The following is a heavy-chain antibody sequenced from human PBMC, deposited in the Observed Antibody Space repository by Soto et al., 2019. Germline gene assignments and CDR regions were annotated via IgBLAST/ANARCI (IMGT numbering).Heavy chain of an antibody. J-gene: IGHJ4*02. CDR2: LSDSGGSI. CDR3: AKVSSSWYAGFFDL. D-gene: IGHD6-13*01. Sequence: GGSLRLSCTASGFTFSSHAMTWVRQAPGKGLEWVSGLSDSGGSIYYAESVKGRFTISRDNSMNTLYLQMNTLRAEDTAIYYCAKVSSSWYAGFFDLWGQGTLVTVSS. CDR1: GFTFSSHA. V-gene: IGHV3-23*01.